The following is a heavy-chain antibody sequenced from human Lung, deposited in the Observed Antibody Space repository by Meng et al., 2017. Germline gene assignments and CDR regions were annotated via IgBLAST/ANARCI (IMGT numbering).Heavy chain of an antibody. CDR1: GFTFSTYA. CDR3: ATILKRGSDY. J-gene: IGHJ4*02. V-gene: IGHV3-30*04. D-gene: IGHD5-12*01. CDR2: ISYDGSNK. Sequence: GGSLRLSCAASGFTFSTYAMYWVRQAPGKGLEWVALISYDGSNKYHADSVKGRFTISKSNSRNTLYLQMNSLRAEDTAMYYYATILKRGSDYWGQGTLVTVSS.